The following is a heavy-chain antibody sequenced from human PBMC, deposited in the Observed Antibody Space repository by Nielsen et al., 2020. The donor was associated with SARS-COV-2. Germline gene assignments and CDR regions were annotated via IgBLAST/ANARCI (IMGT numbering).Heavy chain of an antibody. Sequence: SETLSLTCTVSGGSISSYFWTWIRQPPGKGLEWIGSIYHSGSTYYNPSLKSRVTISVDTSKNQFSLKLSSVTAADTAVYYCAREGADSSGYLDWFDPWGQGTLVTVSS. CDR3: AREGADSSGYLDWFDP. CDR1: GGSISSYF. J-gene: IGHJ5*02. V-gene: IGHV4-38-2*02. D-gene: IGHD3-22*01. CDR2: IYHSGST.